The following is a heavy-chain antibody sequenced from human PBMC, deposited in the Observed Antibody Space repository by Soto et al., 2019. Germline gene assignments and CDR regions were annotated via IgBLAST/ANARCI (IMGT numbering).Heavy chain of an antibody. CDR2: IYWYDFQ. V-gene: IGHV2-5*01. CDR1: GFSLTTTGLG. J-gene: IGHJ4*02. CDR3: AHRPDGSHFDY. D-gene: IGHD6-25*01. Sequence: QITLKESGPTLVKPTQTLTLTCTFSGFSLTTTGLGVGWIRQPPGKTLEFLASIYWYDFQRYSPSLKSRLTITKDTSRNQVVLTITNMDPADTATYYCAHRPDGSHFDYWGQGILVTVSS.